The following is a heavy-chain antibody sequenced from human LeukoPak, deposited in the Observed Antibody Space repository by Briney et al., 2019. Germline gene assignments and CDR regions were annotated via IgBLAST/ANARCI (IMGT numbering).Heavy chain of an antibody. D-gene: IGHD1-14*01. Sequence: GGSLRLSCAASGFSFPTHCFHWVRQSPGKGLEWVAYIGSSSSTIYQAKSMKGRISISRDNAKNSLFLQMSSLRVEDTAVYYCARERETFGIIDSWGQGTLVAVSS. V-gene: IGHV3-48*04. CDR3: ARERETFGIIDS. J-gene: IGHJ4*02. CDR2: IGSSSSTI. CDR1: GFSFPTHC.